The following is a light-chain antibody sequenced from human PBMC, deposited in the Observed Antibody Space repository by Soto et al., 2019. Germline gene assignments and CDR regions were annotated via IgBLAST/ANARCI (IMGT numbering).Light chain of an antibody. CDR1: QGIRND. CDR3: LQDYNYPLT. Sequence: IQITQSPSSLSASVVERVTITCRASQGIRNDLGWYQQKPGKAPKLLIYAASSLQSGVPSRFSGSGSGTDFTLTISSLQPEDFATYYCLQDYNYPLTFGGGTKVDIK. J-gene: IGKJ4*01. V-gene: IGKV1-6*01. CDR2: AAS.